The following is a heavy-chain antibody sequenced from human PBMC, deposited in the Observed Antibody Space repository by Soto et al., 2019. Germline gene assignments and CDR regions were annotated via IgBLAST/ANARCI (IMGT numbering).Heavy chain of an antibody. CDR1: GGSISSYY. V-gene: IGHV4-59*01. Sequence: PSETLSLTCTVSGGSISSYYWSWIRQPPGKGLEWIGYIYYSGSTNYNPSLKSRVTISVDTSKNQFSLKLSSVTAADTAVYYCARGEEWLYLFDYWGQGTLVTVSS. D-gene: IGHD3-3*01. CDR2: IYYSGST. J-gene: IGHJ4*02. CDR3: ARGEEWLYLFDY.